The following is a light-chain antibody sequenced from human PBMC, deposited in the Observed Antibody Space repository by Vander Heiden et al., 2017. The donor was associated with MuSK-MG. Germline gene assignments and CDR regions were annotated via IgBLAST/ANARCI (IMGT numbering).Light chain of an antibody. V-gene: IGLV6-57*01. Sequence: NFMLTQPHSVSESPGKTVTISCTRSSGSIASNYVQWYQQRPGTSPIIVIYEDNQSPAVVPDRFSGSIDSSSTSASLTIAGLRTVDEDDYYWQSDDTSLVFGGGTKLTVL. CDR2: EDN. J-gene: IGLJ2*01. CDR1: SGSIASNY. CDR3: QSDDTSLV.